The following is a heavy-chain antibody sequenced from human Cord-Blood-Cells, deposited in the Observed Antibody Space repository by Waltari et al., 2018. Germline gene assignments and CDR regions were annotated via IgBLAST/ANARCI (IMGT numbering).Heavy chain of an antibody. CDR3: ARGIYTGDWYFDL. V-gene: IGHV4-34*01. CDR1: GGSFSVYY. D-gene: IGHD7-27*01. J-gene: IGHJ2*01. Sequence: QVQLQQWGAGPLKHSETLPLTGASYGGSFSVYYRSRIRHPPGKGLEWIGEINHSGSTNYNPSLKSRVTISVDTSKNQFSLKLSSVTAADTAVYYCARGIYTGDWYFDLWGRGTLVTVSS. CDR2: INHSGST.